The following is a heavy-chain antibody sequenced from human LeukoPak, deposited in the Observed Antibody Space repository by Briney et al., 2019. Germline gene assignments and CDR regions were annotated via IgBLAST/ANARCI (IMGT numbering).Heavy chain of an antibody. V-gene: IGHV3-13*04. J-gene: IGHJ3*02. CDR3: ARGGGGSGYSYPFDI. D-gene: IGHD3-22*01. CDR2: TGTAGDT. Sequence: GGSLRLSCAASGFTFSSYDMHWVRQATGKGLEWVSATGTAGDTYYLGSVKGRFTISRENAKNSLYLQINSLRAGDTAVYYCARGGGGSGYSYPFDIWGQGTMVTVSS. CDR1: GFTFSSYD.